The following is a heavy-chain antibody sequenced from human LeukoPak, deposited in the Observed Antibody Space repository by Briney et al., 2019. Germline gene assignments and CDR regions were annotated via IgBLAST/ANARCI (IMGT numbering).Heavy chain of an antibody. Sequence: PGGSLGLSCAASGFTFSDYYMSWIRQAPGKGLEWVSYISSSGSTIYYADSVKGRFTISRDNAKNSLYLQMNSLRAEDTAVYYCAGDRRDIVVVPAASRIKYYFDYWGQGTLVTVSS. D-gene: IGHD2-2*01. CDR2: ISSSGSTI. CDR1: GFTFSDYY. J-gene: IGHJ4*02. CDR3: AGDRRDIVVVPAASRIKYYFDY. V-gene: IGHV3-11*04.